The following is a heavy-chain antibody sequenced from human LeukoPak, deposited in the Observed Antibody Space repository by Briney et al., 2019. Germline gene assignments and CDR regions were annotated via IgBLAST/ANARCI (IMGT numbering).Heavy chain of an antibody. Sequence: PSETLSLTCTVSGGPISSGSYYWSWIRQPAGMGLEWIGRIYTSGSTNYNPSLKSRVTISVDTSKNQFSLKLSSVTAADTAVYYCARDRRYSCGLKERYYYYYMDVWGKGTTVTVSS. CDR1: GGPISSGSYY. J-gene: IGHJ6*03. CDR2: IYTSGST. CDR3: ARDRRYSCGLKERYYYYYMDV. V-gene: IGHV4-61*02. D-gene: IGHD5-18*01.